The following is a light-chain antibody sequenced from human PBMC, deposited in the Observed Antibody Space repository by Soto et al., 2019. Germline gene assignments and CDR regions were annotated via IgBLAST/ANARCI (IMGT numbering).Light chain of an antibody. Sequence: DIPMTQAPSSLSASVGDRVTITCRASQSISSYLHWYQQKPGKAPKLLIYAAYSLQSGVPSSFSGSGSGTDFTLTISSLQPEDFASYYCQQSYSTPPYTFGQGTKLEIK. J-gene: IGKJ2*01. V-gene: IGKV1-39*01. CDR3: QQSYSTPPYT. CDR1: QSISSY. CDR2: AAY.